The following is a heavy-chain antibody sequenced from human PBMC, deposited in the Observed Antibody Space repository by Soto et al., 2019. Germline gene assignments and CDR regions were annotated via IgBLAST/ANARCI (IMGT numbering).Heavy chain of an antibody. CDR3: ARSGYSYGPNPLLY. CDR1: GGSIRSYY. Sequence: PSETLSLTCTVSGGSIRSYYWSWILQPPGKGLEWIGYIYYSGSTNYNPSLKSRVTISVDTSKNQFSLKLSSVTAADTAVYYCARSGYSYGPNPLLYWGQGTLVTVS. D-gene: IGHD5-18*01. CDR2: IYYSGST. J-gene: IGHJ4*02. V-gene: IGHV4-59*12.